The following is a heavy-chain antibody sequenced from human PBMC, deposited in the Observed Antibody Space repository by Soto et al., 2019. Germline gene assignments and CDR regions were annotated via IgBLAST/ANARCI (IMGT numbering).Heavy chain of an antibody. V-gene: IGHV2-26*01. CDR2: IFSNDEK. CDR1: GFSLSNARMG. J-gene: IGHJ6*02. D-gene: IGHD3-10*02. Sequence: QVTLKESGPVLVKPTETLTLTCTVSGFSLSNARMGVSWIRQPPGKALEWLAHIFSNDEKSYSTSLKSRLTIPTHTSKSQVALTMTNMDPVDTATYYRARIRAAADYIPVGGQGTTVTVSS. CDR3: ARIRAAADYIPV.